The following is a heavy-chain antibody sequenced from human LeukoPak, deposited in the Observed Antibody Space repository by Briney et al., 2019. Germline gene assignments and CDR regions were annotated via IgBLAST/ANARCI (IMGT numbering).Heavy chain of an antibody. V-gene: IGHV4-59*01. CDR1: GGAISRYY. D-gene: IGHD1-26*01. CDR3: ARGAPIVGATTLDY. Sequence: PSETLSLNCSVSGGAISRYYWSWIRHPPRTGLVWIGDIYSSGNPNYNPSLKRRVTISVHTSKNPLSLNLPSVTAADTAVYYCARGAPIVGATTLDYWGQGIPVTVSS. CDR2: IYSSGNP. J-gene: IGHJ4*02.